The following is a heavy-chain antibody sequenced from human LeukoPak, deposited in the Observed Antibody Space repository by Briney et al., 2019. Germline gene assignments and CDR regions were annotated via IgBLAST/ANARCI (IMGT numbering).Heavy chain of an antibody. CDR3: ARSHYDSSGYYPPGPCYYYMDV. D-gene: IGHD3-22*01. V-gene: IGHV4-39*01. CDR1: GGSISSSSYY. CDR2: IYYSGST. J-gene: IGHJ6*03. Sequence: SETLSLTCTVSGGSISSSSYYWGWIRQPPGKGLEWTGSIYYSGSTYYNPSLKSRVTISVDTSKNQFSLKLSSVTAADTAVYYCARSHYDSSGYYPPGPCYYYMDVWGKGTTVTVSS.